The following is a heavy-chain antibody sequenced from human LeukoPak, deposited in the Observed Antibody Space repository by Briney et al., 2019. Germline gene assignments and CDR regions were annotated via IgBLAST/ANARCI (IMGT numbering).Heavy chain of an antibody. J-gene: IGHJ4*02. V-gene: IGHV4-59*01. D-gene: IGHD6-13*01. CDR2: IYYSGST. CDR3: AREVIAAAGTFFDY. CDR1: GGSISSYY. Sequence: PSETLSLTCTVSGGSISSYYWSWIRQPPGKGLEWIGCIYYSGSTNYNPSLKSRVTISVDTSKNQFSLKLSSVTAADTAVYYCAREVIAAAGTFFDYWGQGTLVTVSS.